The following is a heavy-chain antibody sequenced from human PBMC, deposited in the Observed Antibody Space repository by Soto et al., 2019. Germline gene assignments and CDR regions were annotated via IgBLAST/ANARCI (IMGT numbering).Heavy chain of an antibody. Sequence: SQTLSLTCAISGDSVSRHSAGWNWIRQSPSRGLEWLGRTYYRSKWYNDYAVSVKSRININPDTSKNQFSLQLTSVTPEDTAVYYCVRDLGGLDVWGQGTTVIVSS. CDR1: GDSVSRHSAG. J-gene: IGHJ6*02. CDR3: VRDLGGLDV. D-gene: IGHD1-26*01. CDR2: TYYRSKWYN. V-gene: IGHV6-1*01.